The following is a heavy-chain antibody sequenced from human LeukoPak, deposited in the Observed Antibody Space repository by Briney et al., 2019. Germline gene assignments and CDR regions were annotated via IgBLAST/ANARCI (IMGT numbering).Heavy chain of an antibody. CDR3: AKELWFGENTNWFDP. J-gene: IGHJ5*02. V-gene: IGHV3-23*01. CDR1: GFTFSSYV. CDR2: ISGSGGST. D-gene: IGHD3-10*01. Sequence: PGGSLRLSCAASGFTFSSYVMSWVRQASGKGLEWVSAISGSGGSTYYADSVKGRFTISRDNSKNTLYLQMNSLRAEDTAVYYCAKELWFGENTNWFDPWGQGTLVTVSS.